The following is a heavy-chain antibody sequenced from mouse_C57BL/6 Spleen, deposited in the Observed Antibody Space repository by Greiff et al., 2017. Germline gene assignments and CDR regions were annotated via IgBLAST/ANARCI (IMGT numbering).Heavy chain of an antibody. D-gene: IGHD2-3*01. CDR3: ARDDGYYGEGAMDY. Sequence: EVKVEESGPGLVKPSQSLSLTCSVTGYSITSGYYWNWIRQFPGNKLEWMGYISYDGSNNYNPSLKNRISITLDTSKNQFFLKLNSVTTEDTATYYCARDDGYYGEGAMDYWGQGTSVTVSS. CDR1: GYSITSGYY. CDR2: ISYDGSN. J-gene: IGHJ4*01. V-gene: IGHV3-6*01.